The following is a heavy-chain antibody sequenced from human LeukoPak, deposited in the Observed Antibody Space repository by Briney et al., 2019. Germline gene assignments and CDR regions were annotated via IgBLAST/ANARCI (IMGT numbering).Heavy chain of an antibody. J-gene: IGHJ5*02. CDR3: ARASDPWLQLT. Sequence: GGSLRLSCAASGFTFINYWMIWVRQAPGKGLEWVGNIKQDGSEKRYADSVRGRFSISRDNAQTSLYLQMNSLRAEDTAVYYCARASDPWLQLTWGQGTLVTVSS. D-gene: IGHD5-24*01. CDR1: GFTFINYW. CDR2: IKQDGSEK. V-gene: IGHV3-7*05.